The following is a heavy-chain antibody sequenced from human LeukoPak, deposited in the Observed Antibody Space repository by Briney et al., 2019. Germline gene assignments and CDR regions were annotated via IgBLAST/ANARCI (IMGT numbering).Heavy chain of an antibody. CDR3: ARVLRYCSGGNCYSGGLGYMDV. J-gene: IGHJ6*03. CDR2: ISWNSGSI. Sequence: GGSLRLSCAAFGFTFDDYAMHWVRQAPGKGLEWVSGISWNSGSIGYADSVKGRFTISRDNAKNSLFLQMNSLRAEDTAVYYCARVLRYCSGGNCYSGGLGYMDVWGKGTTVTISS. CDR1: GFTFDDYA. D-gene: IGHD2-15*01. V-gene: IGHV3-9*01.